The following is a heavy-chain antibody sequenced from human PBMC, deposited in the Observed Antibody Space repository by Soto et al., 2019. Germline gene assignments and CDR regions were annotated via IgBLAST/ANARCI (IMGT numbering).Heavy chain of an antibody. CDR3: ARLVGATNFDY. J-gene: IGHJ4*02. V-gene: IGHV4-39*01. CDR1: GGSISSSSYY. Sequence: PSETLSLTCTVSGGSISSSSYYWGWIRQPPGKGLEWIGSIYYSGSTYYNPSLKSRVTISVDTSKNQFSLKLSSVTAADTAVYYCARLVGATNFDYWGQGTLVTVSS. D-gene: IGHD1-26*01. CDR2: IYYSGST.